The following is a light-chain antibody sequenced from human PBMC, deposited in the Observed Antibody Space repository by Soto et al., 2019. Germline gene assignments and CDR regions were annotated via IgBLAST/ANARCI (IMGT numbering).Light chain of an antibody. CDR3: QQYNNWSWT. CDR2: GAS. V-gene: IGKV3-15*01. Sequence: EIVMTQSPATLSVSPGERATLSCRASQSVSSNLAWYQQKPGQAPRLLIYGASTRATGIPARFSGSGSGTEITLTISSLQSEDFAVYYCQQYNNWSWTFGQGTKVEIK. CDR1: QSVSSN. J-gene: IGKJ1*01.